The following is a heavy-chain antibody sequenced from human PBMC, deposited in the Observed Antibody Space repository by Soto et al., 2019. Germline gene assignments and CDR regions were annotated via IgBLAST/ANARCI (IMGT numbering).Heavy chain of an antibody. CDR1: GGSISSGGYY. V-gene: IGHV4-31*02. Sequence: SETLSLTCTVSGGSISSGGYYWSWIRQHPGKGLEWIGYIYYSGSTYYNPSLKSRVTISVDTSKNQFSLKLSSVTAADTAVYYCARVKADYGGNSIAFDIWGQGTMVTVSS. CDR2: IYYSGST. J-gene: IGHJ3*02. D-gene: IGHD4-17*01. CDR3: ARVKADYGGNSIAFDI.